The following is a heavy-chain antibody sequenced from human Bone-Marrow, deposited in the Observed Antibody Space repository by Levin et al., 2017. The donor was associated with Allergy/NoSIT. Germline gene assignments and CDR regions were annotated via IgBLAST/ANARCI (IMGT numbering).Heavy chain of an antibody. J-gene: IGHJ6*03. V-gene: IGHV4-59*08. CDR1: GGSISANY. CDR3: ARRDHYYHYMDV. Sequence: SQTLSLPCTVSGGSISANYWSWIRQPPGKGLEWIGYIYYSGSTNYNPSLKSRVTISVDTSKNQFSLRLSSMTAADTAVYYCARRDHYYHYMDVWGKGTTVTVSS. CDR2: IYYSGST.